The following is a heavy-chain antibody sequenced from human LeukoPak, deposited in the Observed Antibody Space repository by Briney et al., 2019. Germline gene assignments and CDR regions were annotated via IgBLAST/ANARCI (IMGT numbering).Heavy chain of an antibody. D-gene: IGHD4-17*01. V-gene: IGHV4-31*03. Sequence: SETLSLTCTVSGGSISSGGYYWSWIRQHPGKGLEWIGYIYYSGSTYYNPSLKSRVTISVDTSKNQFSLKLSSVTAADTAVYYCARVTDDYGDYVKGDYFDYWGQGTLVTVSS. CDR3: ARVTDDYGDYVKGDYFDY. CDR1: GGSISSGGYY. CDR2: IYYSGST. J-gene: IGHJ4*02.